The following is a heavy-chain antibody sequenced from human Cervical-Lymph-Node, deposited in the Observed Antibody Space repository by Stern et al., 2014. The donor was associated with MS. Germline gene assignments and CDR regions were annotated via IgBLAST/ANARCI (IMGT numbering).Heavy chain of an antibody. CDR3: ARGRGQLAYYFDY. CDR1: GFTFSSYD. Sequence: VQLVESGGGLVQPGGSLRLSCAASGFTFSSYDMHWVRQATGKGLEWVSALGTAGDTYYPGSVKGRFTISRENAKNSLYLQMNSLRAGDTAVYYCARGRGQLAYYFDYWGQGTLVTVSS. CDR2: LGTAGDT. J-gene: IGHJ4*02. D-gene: IGHD2-2*01. V-gene: IGHV3-13*01.